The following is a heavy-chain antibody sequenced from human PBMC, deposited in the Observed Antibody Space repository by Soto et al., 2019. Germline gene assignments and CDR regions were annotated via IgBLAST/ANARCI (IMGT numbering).Heavy chain of an antibody. V-gene: IGHV3-23*01. D-gene: IGHD3-22*01. CDR1: GFTFSSYA. Sequence: GGSLRLSCAASGFTFSSYAMSWVRQAPGKGLEWVSAISGSGGSTYYADSVKGRFNISRDNSKNTLYLQMNSLRAEDTAVYYCANSDSSGYEFDYWGQGTLVTVSS. CDR3: ANSDSSGYEFDY. CDR2: ISGSGGST. J-gene: IGHJ4*02.